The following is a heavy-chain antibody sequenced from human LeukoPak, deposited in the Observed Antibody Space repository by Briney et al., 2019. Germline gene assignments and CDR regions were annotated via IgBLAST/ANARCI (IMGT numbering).Heavy chain of an antibody. CDR3: AKTVGASTFYYYMDV. V-gene: IGHV3-30*02. J-gene: IGHJ6*03. D-gene: IGHD1-26*01. CDR2: IRYDGSNK. CDR1: GFTFSSYG. Sequence: GGSPRLSCAASGFTFSSYGMHWVRQAPGKGLEWVAFIRYDGSNKYYADSVKGRFTISRDNSKNTVYLQMNSLRTEDTAVYYCAKTVGASTFYYYMDVWGKGTTVTVTS.